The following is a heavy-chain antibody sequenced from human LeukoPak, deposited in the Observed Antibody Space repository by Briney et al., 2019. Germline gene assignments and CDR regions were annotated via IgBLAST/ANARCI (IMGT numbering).Heavy chain of an antibody. Sequence: GGSLRLSCASSRYTVSRNYMSWVRDALGKGLEWVSGIYSGGSTYYADSVKGRITISRENSKNSIYLQINRPRVEYTAVYYCAKSCRGGRGSSGWYMIGGDFFDYWGQGTLVTVSS. CDR3: AKSCRGGRGSSGWYMIGGDFFDY. V-gene: IGHV3-53*01. CDR2: IYSGGST. CDR1: RYTVSRNY. J-gene: IGHJ4*02. D-gene: IGHD6-19*01.